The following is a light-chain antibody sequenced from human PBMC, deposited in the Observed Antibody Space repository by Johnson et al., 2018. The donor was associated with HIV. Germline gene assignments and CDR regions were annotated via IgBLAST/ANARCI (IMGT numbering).Light chain of an antibody. CDR1: SSNIGNNY. J-gene: IGLJ1*01. V-gene: IGLV1-51*01. CDR3: ATWDTSLSTGGV. CDR2: DNN. Sequence: QSVLTQPPSVSAAPGQKVTISCSGSSSNIGNNYVSWYQQLPGTAPKLLIYDNNKRPSGISDRFSGSKSGTSATLDITGLQTGDEADYYCATWDTSLSTGGVFGTGTKVTVL.